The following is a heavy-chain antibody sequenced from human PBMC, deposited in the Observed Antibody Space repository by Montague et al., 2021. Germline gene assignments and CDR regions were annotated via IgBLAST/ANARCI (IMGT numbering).Heavy chain of an antibody. V-gene: IGHV4-39*01. CDR1: GGSISSNSYW. CDR3: ARSLYCIGGSCYSGFDP. CDR2: TFNTGSS. D-gene: IGHD2-15*01. J-gene: IGHJ5*02. Sequence: SETLSLTCTVSGGSISSNSYWCAWIRQPPGKGLEYVGTTFNTGSSYYSPSLKSRVTISVDTSKNQFSLRLSAVTAADTAVYYGARSLYCIGGSCYSGFDPWGQGTLVTVSS.